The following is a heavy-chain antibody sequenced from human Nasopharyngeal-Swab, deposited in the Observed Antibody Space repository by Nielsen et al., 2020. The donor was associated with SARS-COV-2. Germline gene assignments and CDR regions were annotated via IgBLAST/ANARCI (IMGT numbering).Heavy chain of an antibody. J-gene: IGHJ5*02. CDR2: INHSGSA. CDR3: ARASGSSNWFDP. CDR1: SGSFSGYY. D-gene: IGHD3-10*01. V-gene: IGHV4-34*01. Sequence: SQTLSLTCAVYSGSFSGYYWSWIRQPPGKGLEWIGEINHSGSANYNPSLKSRVTVSVDRSQIQFSLKLTSVTAADTAVYYCARASGSSNWFDPWGQGTLVTVSS.